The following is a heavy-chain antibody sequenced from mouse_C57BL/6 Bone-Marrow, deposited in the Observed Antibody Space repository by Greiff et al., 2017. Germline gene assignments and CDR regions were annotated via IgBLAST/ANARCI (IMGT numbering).Heavy chain of an antibody. D-gene: IGHD2-2*01. CDR2: IYPGSGST. V-gene: IGHV1-55*01. Sequence: QVQLQQPGAELVKPGASVKMSCKASGYTFTSYWITWVKQRPGQGLEWIGDIYPGSGSTNYNEKFKSKATLTVDTSSSTAYMQLSSLTSADAAVYYCHGYVGYSMDYWGQGTSVTVSS. CDR3: HGYVGYSMDY. J-gene: IGHJ4*01. CDR1: GYTFTSYW.